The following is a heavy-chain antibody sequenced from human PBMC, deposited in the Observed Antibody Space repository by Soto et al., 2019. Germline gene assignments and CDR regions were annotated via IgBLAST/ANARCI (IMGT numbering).Heavy chain of an antibody. J-gene: IGHJ4*02. Sequence: PGGSLRLSCVASGFTFSSYWIHWVRQAPGKGLVWVSYVSTSTSYTSYADSVKGRFTISRDNAKNSLYLQMNSLRAEDTAVYYSARVPRSSSRTFFDYWGQGTLVTVSS. V-gene: IGHV3-21*05. CDR3: ARVPRSSSRTFFDY. CDR2: VSTSTSYT. D-gene: IGHD6-13*01. CDR1: GFTFSSYW.